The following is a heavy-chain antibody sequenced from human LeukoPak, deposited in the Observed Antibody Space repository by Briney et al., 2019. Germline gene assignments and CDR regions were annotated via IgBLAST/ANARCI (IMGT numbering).Heavy chain of an antibody. Sequence: GGSQRLSCAASGFTFSGSAMHWVRQASGKGLEWVGRIRSKANSYATAYAASVKGRFTISRDDSKNTAYLQMNSLKTEDTAVYYCTRLIVGADYYMDVWGKGTTVTVSS. D-gene: IGHD1-26*01. V-gene: IGHV3-73*01. CDR1: GFTFSGSA. CDR3: TRLIVGADYYMDV. J-gene: IGHJ6*03. CDR2: IRSKANSYAT.